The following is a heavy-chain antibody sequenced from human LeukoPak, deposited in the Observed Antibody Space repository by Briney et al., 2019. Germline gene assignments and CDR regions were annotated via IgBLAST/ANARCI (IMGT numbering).Heavy chain of an antibody. CDR3: ARQRTSGRGRARYCRGGSCYSAYYYYYMDV. Sequence: SETLSLTCTVSGGSISSYYWSRIRQPPGKGLEWIGYIYTSGSTNYNPSLKSRVTISVDTSKNQFSLKLSSVTAADTAVYYCARQRTSGRGRARYCRGGSCYSAYYYYYMDVWGKGTTVTVSS. D-gene: IGHD2-15*01. CDR2: IYTSGST. J-gene: IGHJ6*03. CDR1: GGSISSYY. V-gene: IGHV4-4*09.